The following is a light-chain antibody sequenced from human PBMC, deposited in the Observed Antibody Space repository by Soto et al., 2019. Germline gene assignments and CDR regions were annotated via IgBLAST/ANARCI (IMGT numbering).Light chain of an antibody. CDR2: QVT. Sequence: QSVLTQPASVSGSPGQSITISCTGTSSDLAIYNYVSWYQQQPGKAPKLMIYQVTNRPSGVSNRFSGSRSGNTASLTISGLQAEDEAQYYCSSYTASSNYVLGPGTKLTVL. CDR3: SSYTASSNYV. V-gene: IGLV2-14*01. J-gene: IGLJ1*01. CDR1: SSDLAIYNY.